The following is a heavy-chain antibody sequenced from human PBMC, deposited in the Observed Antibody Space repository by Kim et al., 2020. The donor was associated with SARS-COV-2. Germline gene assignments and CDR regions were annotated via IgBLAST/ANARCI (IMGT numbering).Heavy chain of an antibody. D-gene: IGHD2-21*02. CDR1: GYEFSFYG. V-gene: IGHV1-18*01. CDR3: ARAGAAVTSNFDH. Sequence: ASVKVSCKASGYEFSFYGMSWVRLAPGQGLEWMGWIGNNNENTNYAQHLQGRAIITTELPTSTAYLELRSLRSDDTAVYYCARAGAAVTSNFDHWGQGTLVTVSS. J-gene: IGHJ4*02. CDR2: IGNNNENT.